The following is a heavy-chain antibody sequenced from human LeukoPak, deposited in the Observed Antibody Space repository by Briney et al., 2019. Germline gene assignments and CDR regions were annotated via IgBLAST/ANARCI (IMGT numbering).Heavy chain of an antibody. D-gene: IGHD3-10*01. CDR3: ARGRGVDY. Sequence: GGSLRLSCAASGFTFTTYWVTWVRQAPGKGLEWVANIKQDGSEKYYVDSVKGRFTISRDNAESSLYLQMSILRAEDTAVYYCARGRGVDYWRQGTLVTVSS. V-gene: IGHV3-7*01. CDR1: GFTFTTYW. J-gene: IGHJ4*02. CDR2: IKQDGSEK.